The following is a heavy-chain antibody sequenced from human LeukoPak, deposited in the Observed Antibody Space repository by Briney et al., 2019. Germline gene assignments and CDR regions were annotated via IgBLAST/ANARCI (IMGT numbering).Heavy chain of an antibody. D-gene: IGHD3-3*01. CDR1: GFTFDDYA. CDR2: ISWDGGST. Sequence: GGSLRLSCAASGFTFDDYAMHWVRQAPGKGLEWVSLISWDGGSTYYADSVKGRFTISRDNSKNSLSLQMNSLRSEDTALYYCAKGRIKIFGVVEPYYVDVWGKGTTVTVSS. V-gene: IGHV3-43D*03. CDR3: AKGRIKIFGVVEPYYVDV. J-gene: IGHJ6*03.